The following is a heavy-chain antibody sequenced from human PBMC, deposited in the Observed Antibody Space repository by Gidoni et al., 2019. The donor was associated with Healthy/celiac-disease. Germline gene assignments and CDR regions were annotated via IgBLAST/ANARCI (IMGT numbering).Heavy chain of an antibody. J-gene: IGHJ6*02. CDR1: GYTFTSYD. CDR3: ALYGDRYYYYYYGMDV. V-gene: IGHV1-8*01. D-gene: IGHD4-17*01. Sequence: QVQLVQSGAEVKKPGASVKVSCKASGYTFTSYDINWVRQATGQGLEWMGWMNPNSGNTGYAQKFQGRVTMTRNTSISTAYMELSSLRSEDTAVYYCALYGDRYYYYYYGMDVWGQGTTVTVSS. CDR2: MNPNSGNT.